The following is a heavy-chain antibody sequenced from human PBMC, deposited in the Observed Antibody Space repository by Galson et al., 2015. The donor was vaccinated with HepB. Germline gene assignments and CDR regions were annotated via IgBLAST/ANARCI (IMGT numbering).Heavy chain of an antibody. J-gene: IGHJ5*02. Sequence: SVKVSCKASGYTFTSYYMHWVRQAPGQGLEWMGIINPSGGSTSYAQKFQGRVTMTRDTSTSTVYMELSSLRSEDTAVYYCARDRTSDGSGSVTTSVGWFDPWGQGTLVTVSS. CDR3: ARDRTSDGSGSVTTSVGWFDP. D-gene: IGHD3-10*01. CDR1: GYTFTSYY. CDR2: INPSGGST. V-gene: IGHV1-46*01.